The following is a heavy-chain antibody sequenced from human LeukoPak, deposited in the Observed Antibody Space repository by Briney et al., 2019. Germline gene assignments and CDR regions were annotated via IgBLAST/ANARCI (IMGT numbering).Heavy chain of an antibody. CDR2: INHSGST. CDR1: GGSFSGYC. D-gene: IGHD6-13*01. J-gene: IGHJ4*02. Sequence: SETLSLTCAVYGGSFSGYCWSWIRQPPGKGLEWIGEINHSGSTNYNPSLKSRVTISADTSKNQVYLKLRSVTSADTAVYYCVRDLWGAGGTQYWGQGILVTVSS. V-gene: IGHV4-34*01. CDR3: VRDLWGAGGTQY.